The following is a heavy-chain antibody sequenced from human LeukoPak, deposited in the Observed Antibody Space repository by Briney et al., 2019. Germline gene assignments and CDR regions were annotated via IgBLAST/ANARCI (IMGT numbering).Heavy chain of an antibody. CDR3: VRDFRWAFDY. CDR2: ISGGGGPI. D-gene: IGHD1-26*01. J-gene: IGHJ4*02. Sequence: GGSLRLSCAASGFIFSSYSVNWVRQAPGKGPEWISYISGGGGPIFYADSVKGRFTISRDNAEDSLYLQMNSLRVEDTAVYYCVRDFRWAFDYWGQGALVTVSS. CDR1: GFIFSSYS. V-gene: IGHV3-48*01.